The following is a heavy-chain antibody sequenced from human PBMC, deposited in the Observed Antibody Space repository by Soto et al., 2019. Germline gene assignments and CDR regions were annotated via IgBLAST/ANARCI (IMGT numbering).Heavy chain of an antibody. Sequence: ASVKISCKASGYTFSSYDINWVRQAPGQGLEWMGWMNPNFGDTDYAQKFQGRVTMTRNTSISTAYMELGSLRSEDTAVYYCARIRVMAYYHAMEVWGKGTKVTVSS. CDR1: GYTFSSYD. D-gene: IGHD2-8*01. CDR2: MNPNFGDT. J-gene: IGHJ6*04. CDR3: ARIRVMAYYHAMEV. V-gene: IGHV1-8*01.